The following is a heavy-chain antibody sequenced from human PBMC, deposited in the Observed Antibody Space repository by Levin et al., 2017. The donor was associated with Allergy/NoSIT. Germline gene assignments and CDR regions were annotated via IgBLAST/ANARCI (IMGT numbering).Heavy chain of an antibody. J-gene: IGHJ4*02. Sequence: GGSLRLSCAASGFTFSNYAMHWVRQAPGKGLEWVAVLSYDGNIEFYADSVKGRFTISRDNPKNTLFLQMDSLTLEDTAVYYCARGLKGEVTAPIDYWGQGMLVTVPS. CDR3: ARGLKGEVTAPIDY. CDR1: GFTFSNYA. CDR2: LSYDGNIE. V-gene: IGHV3-30*04. D-gene: IGHD2-21*02.